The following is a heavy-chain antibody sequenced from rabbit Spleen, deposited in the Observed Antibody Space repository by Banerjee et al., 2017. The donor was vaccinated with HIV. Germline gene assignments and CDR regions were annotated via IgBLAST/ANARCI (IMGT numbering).Heavy chain of an antibody. J-gene: IGHJ6*01. D-gene: IGHD8-1*01. V-gene: IGHV1S40*01. CDR3: ARDTGSSFSSYGMDL. Sequence: QSLEESGGGLVKPGASLTLTCKASGFSLNSGYDMCWVRQAPGKGLEWIACIGAGSSGFTYSATWAKGRFTCSKTSSTTVTLQMTSLTVADTATYFCARDTGSSFSSYGMDLWGPGTLVTVS. CDR1: GFSLNSGYD. CDR2: IGAGSSGFT.